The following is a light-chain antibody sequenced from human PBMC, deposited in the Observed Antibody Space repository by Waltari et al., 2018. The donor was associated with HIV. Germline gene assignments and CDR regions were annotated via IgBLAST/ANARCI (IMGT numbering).Light chain of an antibody. V-gene: IGLV4-69*01. J-gene: IGLJ1*01. CDR1: SGHSSYA. CDR2: LNNDGSH. CDR3: QTWGSGIQV. Sequence: QLVLTQSPSASASLGASVKLTYTLSSGHSSYAIAWHQQQPEKGPRYLMKLNNDGSHTKGDGIPNRFSGSSSGAERYLTISSLQSEDEADYYCQTWGSGIQVFGSGTKVTVL.